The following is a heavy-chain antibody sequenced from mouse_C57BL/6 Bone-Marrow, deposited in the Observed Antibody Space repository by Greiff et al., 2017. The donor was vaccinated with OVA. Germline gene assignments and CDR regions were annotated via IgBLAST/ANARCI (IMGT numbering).Heavy chain of an antibody. CDR1: GFTFSSYG. Sequence: EVKLVESGGDLVKPGGSRKLSCAASGFTFSSYGMSWVRQTPDKRLEWVATISSGGSYTYYPDSVKGRFTISRDNAKNTLYLQMSSLKSEDTAMYYCARRSYDSLFAYWGQGTLVTVSA. D-gene: IGHD2-4*01. V-gene: IGHV5-6*02. CDR3: ARRSYDSLFAY. CDR2: ISSGGSYT. J-gene: IGHJ3*01.